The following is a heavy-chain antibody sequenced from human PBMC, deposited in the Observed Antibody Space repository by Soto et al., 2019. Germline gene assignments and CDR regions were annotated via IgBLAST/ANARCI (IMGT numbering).Heavy chain of an antibody. J-gene: IGHJ4*02. V-gene: IGHV3-30-3*01. Sequence: GGSLRLSCAASGFSFSISPMHWVRQAPGEGPEWVALISYDGTNKFYAGSVKGRFTISRDNSKSTLYLQVDSLRPEDAAVYYCARDPKTSGGQHWAFNYFDSWGQGTLVTVSS. CDR1: GFSFSISP. D-gene: IGHD7-27*01. CDR3: ARDPKTSGGQHWAFNYFDS. CDR2: ISYDGTNK.